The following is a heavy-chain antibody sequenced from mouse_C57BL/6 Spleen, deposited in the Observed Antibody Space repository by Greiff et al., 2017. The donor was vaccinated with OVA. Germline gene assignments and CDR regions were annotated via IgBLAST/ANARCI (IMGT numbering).Heavy chain of an antibody. CDR2: IDPSDSET. Sequence: QVQLQQSGAELVRPGSSVKLSCKASGYTFTSYWMHWVKQRPIQGLEWIGNIDPSDSETHYNQKFKDKAALTVDKSSSTAYMQLSSLTSEDSAVYCSARDQGGAFAYWGQGTLVTVSA. CDR1: GYTFTSYW. V-gene: IGHV1-52*01. J-gene: IGHJ3*01. D-gene: IGHD3-1*01. CDR3: ARDQGGAFAY.